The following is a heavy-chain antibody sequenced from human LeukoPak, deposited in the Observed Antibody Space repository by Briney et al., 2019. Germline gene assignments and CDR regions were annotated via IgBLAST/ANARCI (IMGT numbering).Heavy chain of an antibody. V-gene: IGHV3-23*01. J-gene: IGHJ4*02. Sequence: GGSLRLSCAASGLIFSTYAMSWVRQTPEKGLEWVSAISGSGGSTYYADSVKGRFTISRDNSKNTLYLQMNSLRAEDTAVYYCAKDRGFGEYFPFFYWGQGTLVTVSS. CDR1: GLIFSTYA. D-gene: IGHD3-10*01. CDR2: ISGSGGST. CDR3: AKDRGFGEYFPFFY.